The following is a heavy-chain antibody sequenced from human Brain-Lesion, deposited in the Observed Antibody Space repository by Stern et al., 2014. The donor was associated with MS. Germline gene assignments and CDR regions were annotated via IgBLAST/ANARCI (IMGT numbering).Heavy chain of an antibody. V-gene: IGHV4-39*02. CDR2: IFYTGST. CDR1: GGSIGRSSYY. J-gene: IGHJ4*02. D-gene: IGHD6-19*01. Sequence: QLVQSGPGLVKPSETLSLTCTVSGGSIGRSSYYWGWIRPPPGKGLEWIGNIFYTGSTFYDPSLKSRVTISAETSTNPFSLRLNSVTAADTAVYYCARGAGVFDSWGQGTLVTVSP. CDR3: ARGAGVFDS.